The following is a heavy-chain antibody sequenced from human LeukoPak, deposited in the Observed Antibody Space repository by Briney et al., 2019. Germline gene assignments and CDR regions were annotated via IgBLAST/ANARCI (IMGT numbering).Heavy chain of an antibody. Sequence: SETLSLTCTVSGGSISSYCWSWIRQPPGKGLEWIGYIYYIGSTNYNPSLKSRVTISVDTSKNHFYLRLSSVTAADTAVYYCATHRDYTDSGPALDLSGQGTLVTVSS. CDR1: GGSISSYC. D-gene: IGHD4-17*01. CDR3: ATHRDYTDSGPALDL. CDR2: IYYIGST. V-gene: IGHV4-59*01. J-gene: IGHJ3*01.